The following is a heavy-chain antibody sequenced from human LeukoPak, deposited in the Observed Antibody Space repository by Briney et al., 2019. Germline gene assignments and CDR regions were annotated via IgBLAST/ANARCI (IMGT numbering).Heavy chain of an antibody. V-gene: IGHV3-21*01. Sequence: GGSLRLSCAASGFTFSSYSMNRVRQAPGKGLEWVSSISSSSSYIYYADSVKGRFTISRDNAKNSLYLQMNSLRAEDTAVYYCARVMTTVTNGWFDPWGQGTLVTVSS. CDR1: GFTFSSYS. CDR2: ISSSSSYI. J-gene: IGHJ5*02. CDR3: ARVMTTVTNGWFDP. D-gene: IGHD4-17*01.